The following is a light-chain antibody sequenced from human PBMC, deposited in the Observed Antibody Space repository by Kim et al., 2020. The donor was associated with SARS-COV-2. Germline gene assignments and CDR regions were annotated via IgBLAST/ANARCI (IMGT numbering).Light chain of an antibody. Sequence: EVVLTQSPAPLSLSPGERGTLSCRASQTVNTYLAWYQQKPGQAPRLLIFDASTRATGIPARFSGSGSGTEFTLTISSLQSEDFAVYYCQQYETWSPLTFGGGTKVDIK. J-gene: IGKJ4*01. CDR2: DAS. V-gene: IGKV3-15*01. CDR3: QQYETWSPLT. CDR1: QTVNTY.